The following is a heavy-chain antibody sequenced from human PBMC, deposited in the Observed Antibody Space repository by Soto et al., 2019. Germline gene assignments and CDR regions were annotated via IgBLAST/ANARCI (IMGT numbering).Heavy chain of an antibody. CDR1: GFTFSSYG. J-gene: IGHJ6*02. CDR2: ISYDGSEK. Sequence: GVSLRLSCAVSGFTFSSYGMHWVRQSPVKGLEWVAFISYDGSEKYYADSVKGRFTISRDNSKNTLYLQMNSLRAEDTAVFYCEKAAGTSYNYSGEEVWAHATTVTVS. CDR3: EKAAGTSYNYSGEEV. V-gene: IGHV3-30*18.